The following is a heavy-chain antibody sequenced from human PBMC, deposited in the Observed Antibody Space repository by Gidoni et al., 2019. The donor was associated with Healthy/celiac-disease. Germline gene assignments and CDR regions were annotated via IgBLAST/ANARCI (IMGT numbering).Heavy chain of an antibody. Sequence: EVQLLEYGGGVVQPGGSLRLSWAASGFTFSSYAMSWVRQAPGKGLEWVSAIRCSGGSTYYADSVKGRFTIYRDNSKNTLYLQMNSLRAEDTAVDYCAKTSPTLRHYYYYYGMDVWCQGTTVTVSS. CDR1: GFTFSSYA. J-gene: IGHJ6*02. D-gene: IGHD2-2*01. V-gene: IGHV3-23*01. CDR2: IRCSGGST. CDR3: AKTSPTLRHYYYYYGMDV.